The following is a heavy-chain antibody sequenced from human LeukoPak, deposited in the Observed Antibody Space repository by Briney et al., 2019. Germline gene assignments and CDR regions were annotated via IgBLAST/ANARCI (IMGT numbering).Heavy chain of an antibody. CDR1: GGTFISYA. CDR3: AKVVAAIPSDNWSDP. CDR2: IIPIFGTA. J-gene: IGHJ5*02. Sequence: GSSVKVSCKASGGTFISYAISWVRQAPGQGLEWMGGIIPIFGTANYAQKFQGRVTITADKSTSTAYMELSSLRSEDTAVYYCAKVVAAIPSDNWSDPWGQGTLVTVSS. V-gene: IGHV1-69*06. D-gene: IGHD2-15*01.